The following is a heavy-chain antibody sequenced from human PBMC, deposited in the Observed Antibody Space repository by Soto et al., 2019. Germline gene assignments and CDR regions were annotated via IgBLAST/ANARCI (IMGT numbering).Heavy chain of an antibody. Sequence: GGSLRLSCTASGFTFGDYAMSWFRRAPGKGLEWVGFIRSKAYGGTKEYAGSVKGRFTISRDDSKSIAYLQMNSLKTEDTAVYYCTRGEAVAVNFDYWGQGTLVTVSS. CDR2: IRSKAYGGTK. J-gene: IGHJ4*02. V-gene: IGHV3-49*03. D-gene: IGHD6-19*01. CDR1: GFTFGDYA. CDR3: TRGEAVAVNFDY.